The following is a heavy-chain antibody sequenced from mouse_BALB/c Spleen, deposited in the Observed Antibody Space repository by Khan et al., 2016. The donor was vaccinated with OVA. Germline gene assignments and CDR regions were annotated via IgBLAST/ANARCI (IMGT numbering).Heavy chain of an antibody. CDR3: LRSGYGSFAY. V-gene: IGHV1S29*02. D-gene: IGHD1-2*01. J-gene: IGHJ3*01. CDR1: GYTFTDYN. CDR2: IYPNTGDT. Sequence: VQLQQSGPELVKPGASVKISCKASGYTFTDYNMDWVKQSHGKSLEWIGYIYPNTGDTGYNQKFKTKATLTVDSSSSIAYMELRSLTSEDSAVYYCLRSGYGSFAYWGQGTLVTVSA.